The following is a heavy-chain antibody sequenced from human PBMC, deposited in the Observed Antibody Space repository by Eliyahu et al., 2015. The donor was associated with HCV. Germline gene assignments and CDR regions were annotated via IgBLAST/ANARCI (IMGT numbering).Heavy chain of an antibody. Sequence: EVQLVESGGGLVQPGGSLRLSCAASGFTFSSYWMSWVRQAPGKGLEWVANIKQDGSEKYYVDSVKGRFTISRDNAKNSLYLQMDSLRAEDTAMYYCARDQIGNSYGYWSSYYYYYGMDVWGRGTTVTVSS. CDR2: IKQDGSEK. CDR1: GFTFSSYW. J-gene: IGHJ6*02. V-gene: IGHV3-7*01. D-gene: IGHD5-18*01. CDR3: ARDQIGNSYGYWSSYYYYYGMDV.